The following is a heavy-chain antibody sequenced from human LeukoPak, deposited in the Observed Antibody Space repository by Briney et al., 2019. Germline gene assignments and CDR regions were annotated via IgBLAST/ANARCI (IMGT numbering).Heavy chain of an antibody. CDR2: IYHSGST. CDR1: GGSICSGGYS. Sequence: SETLSLTCAVSGGSICSGGYSWSWIRQPPGKGLEWIGYIYHSGSTYYNPSLKSRVTISVDRSKNQFSLKLSSVTAADTAVYYCARATGYYDSSGYYNTPEGGWFDPWGQGTLVTVSS. D-gene: IGHD3-22*01. V-gene: IGHV4-30-2*01. J-gene: IGHJ5*02. CDR3: ARATGYYDSSGYYNTPEGGWFDP.